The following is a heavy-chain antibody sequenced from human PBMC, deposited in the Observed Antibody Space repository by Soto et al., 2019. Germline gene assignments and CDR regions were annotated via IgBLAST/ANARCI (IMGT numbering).Heavy chain of an antibody. CDR3: ARVGELSLLFDY. D-gene: IGHD3-16*02. CDR1: GGSISSGGYY. V-gene: IGHV4-31*03. CDR2: IYYSGST. J-gene: IGHJ4*02. Sequence: SETLSLTCTVSGGSISSGGYYWSWIRQHPGKGLEWIGYIYYSGSTYYNPSLKSRVTISVDTSKNQFSLKLSSVTAADTAVYYCARVGELSLLFDYWGQGTLVTVSS.